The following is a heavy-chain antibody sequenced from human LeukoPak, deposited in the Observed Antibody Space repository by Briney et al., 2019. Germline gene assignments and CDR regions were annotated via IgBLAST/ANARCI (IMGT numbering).Heavy chain of an antibody. V-gene: IGHV3-7*01. J-gene: IGHJ4*02. CDR1: GFTFGTYW. CDR2: IRQDGSEN. CDR3: AKDGSASTGPDY. Sequence: GGSLRLSCAASGFTFGTYWMSWVRQAPGKGLEWVATIRQDGSENHYVDSVEGRFTVSRDNARNSLYLQMNSLRAEDTAVYYCAKDGSASTGPDYWGQGTLVTVSS. D-gene: IGHD6-13*01.